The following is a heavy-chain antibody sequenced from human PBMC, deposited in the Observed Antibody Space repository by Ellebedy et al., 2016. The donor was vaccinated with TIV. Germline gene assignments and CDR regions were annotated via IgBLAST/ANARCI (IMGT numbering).Heavy chain of an antibody. CDR1: GFTFRSYT. J-gene: IGHJ5*02. CDR2: FSGNDRTT. CDR3: AKEGDTMWFDP. V-gene: IGHV3-43*01. D-gene: IGHD3-16*01. Sequence: GESLKISCAASGFTFRSYTIHWVRQAPGKRLEWVSLFSGNDRTTYYADSVKGRFTISRDNSKNSVYLQMNNLRAEDTAFYYSAKEGDTMWFDPWGQGTLVTVSS.